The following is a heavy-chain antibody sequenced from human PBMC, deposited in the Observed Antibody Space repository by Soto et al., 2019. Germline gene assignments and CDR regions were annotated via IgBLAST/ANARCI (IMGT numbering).Heavy chain of an antibody. J-gene: IGHJ4*02. D-gene: IGHD3-22*01. CDR2: INPNSGGT. V-gene: IGHV1-2*02. CDR3: ARDNDDSSGYVLFDY. Sequence: ASVTVSCKASGYTFTGYYMHWVRQAPGQGLEWMGWINPNSGGTNFAQKFQGRVTMTRDTSISTAYMELSRLRSDDTAVYYCARDNDDSSGYVLFDYWGQGTLVTVSS. CDR1: GYTFTGYY.